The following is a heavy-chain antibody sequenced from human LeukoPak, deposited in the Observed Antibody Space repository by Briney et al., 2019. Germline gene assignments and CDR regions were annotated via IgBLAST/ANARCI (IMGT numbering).Heavy chain of an antibody. V-gene: IGHV4-39*01. Sequence: SETLSLTCTASGGSISTSNYFWGWIRQPPGKGLEWIGTISYSGSTYYNPSLKSRVTMAVDTSKNQFSLKLSSVTAADTAVYYCARQFRAGPGIAVAGPYYFDYWGQGTLVTVSS. J-gene: IGHJ4*02. D-gene: IGHD6-19*01. CDR2: ISYSGST. CDR1: GGSISTSNYF. CDR3: ARQFRAGPGIAVAGPYYFDY.